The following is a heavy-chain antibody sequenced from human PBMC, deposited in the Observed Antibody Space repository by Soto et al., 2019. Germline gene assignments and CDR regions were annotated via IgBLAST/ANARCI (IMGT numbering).Heavy chain of an antibody. CDR1: GGSISSGGYY. J-gene: IGHJ6*02. CDR3: ARDNNSGSYYGYYYYYGMDV. V-gene: IGHV4-31*03. CDR2: NYYSGIT. Sequence: SETLSLTCTVSGGSISSGGYYWTWIRQHPGKGLEWIGYNYYSGITYYNPSLKSRVTISVDTSKNQFSLKLSSVTAADTAVYYCARDNNSGSYYGYYYYYGMDVWGQGTTVTVSS. D-gene: IGHD1-26*01.